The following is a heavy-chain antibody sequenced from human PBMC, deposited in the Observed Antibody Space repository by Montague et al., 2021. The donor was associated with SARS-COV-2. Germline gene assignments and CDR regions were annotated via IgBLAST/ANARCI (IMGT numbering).Heavy chain of an antibody. CDR2: IDWTDDK. V-gene: IGHV2-70*13. CDR3: ARMLDGYRYAKFDY. Sequence: PALVKPTQTLTLTCTSSGFSVNSSGMSVTWIRQPPGKALEWLALIDWTDDKFYSSSLKTRLTISKDTSKNQVVLTMTNMDPVDTGTYYRARMLDGYRYAKFDYWGQGIPVTVSS. CDR1: GFSVNSSGMS. D-gene: IGHD5-18*01. J-gene: IGHJ4*02.